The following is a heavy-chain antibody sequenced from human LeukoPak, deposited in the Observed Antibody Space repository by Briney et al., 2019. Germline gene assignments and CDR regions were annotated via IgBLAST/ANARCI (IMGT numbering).Heavy chain of an antibody. Sequence: SETLSLTCTVSGDSMRNYYWSWIRQPPGKGLEWIGYIYYTGSTIYNPSLKSRVTISLDTSKNQFSLKLNSVTAADTAVYYCARMGNPASVTADYWGQGTLVTVSS. V-gene: IGHV4-59*08. CDR3: ARMGNPASVTADY. CDR1: GDSMRNYY. J-gene: IGHJ4*02. CDR2: IYYTGST. D-gene: IGHD4-17*01.